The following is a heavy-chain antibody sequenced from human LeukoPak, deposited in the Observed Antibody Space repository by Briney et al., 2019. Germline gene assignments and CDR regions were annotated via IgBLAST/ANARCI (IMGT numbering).Heavy chain of an antibody. J-gene: IGHJ6*03. Sequence: KSSETLSLTCTVSGGSISSYYWSWIRQPAGKGLEWIGRIYTSGSTNYNPSLKSRVTMSVDTSKNQFSLKLSSVTAADTAVYYCASFSSGWYVYDYYYMDVWGKGTTVTISS. CDR3: ASFSSGWYVYDYYYMDV. V-gene: IGHV4-4*07. CDR2: IYTSGST. CDR1: GGSISSYY. D-gene: IGHD6-19*01.